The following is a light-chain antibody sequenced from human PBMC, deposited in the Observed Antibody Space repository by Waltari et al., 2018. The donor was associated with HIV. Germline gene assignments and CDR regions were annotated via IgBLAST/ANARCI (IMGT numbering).Light chain of an antibody. CDR3: QQYGSSPRT. J-gene: IGKJ1*01. CDR2: GSS. V-gene: IGKV3-20*01. CDR1: QSVSSSY. Sequence: EIVLTQSPGTLSLSPGERATLSCSASQSVSSSYLAWYQQKPGQAPRLLIYGSSSRATGIPGRFSGSGSGTDFTLTISRLEPEDCAVYYCQQYGSSPRTFGQGTKVEIK.